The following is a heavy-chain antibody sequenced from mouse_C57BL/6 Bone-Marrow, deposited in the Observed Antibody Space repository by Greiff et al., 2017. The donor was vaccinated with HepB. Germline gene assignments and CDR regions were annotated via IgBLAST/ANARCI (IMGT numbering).Heavy chain of an antibody. J-gene: IGHJ1*03. D-gene: IGHD1-1*01. Sequence: QVQLQQPGAELVRPGTSVKLSCKASGYTFTSYWMHWVKQRPGQGLEWIGVIDPSDSYTNYNQKFKGKATLTVEPSSSTASMQLSSLTSEDSAVYYCARFPHYYGSSYGWYFDVWGTGTTVTVSS. CDR3: ARFPHYYGSSYGWYFDV. CDR1: GYTFTSYW. V-gene: IGHV1-59*01. CDR2: IDPSDSYT.